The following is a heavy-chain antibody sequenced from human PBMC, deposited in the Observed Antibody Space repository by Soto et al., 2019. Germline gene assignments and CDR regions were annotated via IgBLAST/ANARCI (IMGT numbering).Heavy chain of an antibody. CDR1: GFTFSTYW. CDR3: ASPGRGASDL. Sequence: EVQLVESGEDLVQPGGSLRLSCAASGFTFSTYWMSWVRQAPGKELEWVANTNQDGSQKYYLDSVKGRFTISRDNAKNSLYLQMNSLRVEDTAVYYCASPGRGASDLWGQGTMVTVSS. J-gene: IGHJ3*01. V-gene: IGHV3-7*01. CDR2: TNQDGSQK.